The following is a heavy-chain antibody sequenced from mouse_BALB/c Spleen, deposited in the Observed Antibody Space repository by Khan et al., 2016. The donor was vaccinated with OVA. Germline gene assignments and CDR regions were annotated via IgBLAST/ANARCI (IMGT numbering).Heavy chain of an antibody. CDR3: ASHLTGSFAY. D-gene: IGHD4-1*01. CDR2: ISSGGDST. CDR1: GFTFSSYS. J-gene: IGHJ3*01. V-gene: IGHV5-6*01. Sequence: EVMLVESGGDLVKPGGSLKLSCAASGFTFSSYSMSWVRQTPDKRLEWVASISSGGDSTYYPDIVKGRFTISRDNAKNTLYLEMSSLKSEDTAMYYCASHLTGSFAYWGQGTLVTVSA.